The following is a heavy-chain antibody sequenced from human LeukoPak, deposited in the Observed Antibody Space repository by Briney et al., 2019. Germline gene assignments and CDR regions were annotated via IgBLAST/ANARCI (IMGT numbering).Heavy chain of an antibody. Sequence: PGGSLRLSCAASGFTFSSYSMNWVRQAPGKGLEWVSSISSSSSYIYYADSVKGRFTISRDNSKNTLYLQMNSLRAEDTAVYYCAKTGEGVSPQAGADYYYYYMDVWGKGTTVTVSS. CDR3: AKTGEGVSPQAGADYYYYYMDV. D-gene: IGHD5/OR15-5a*01. J-gene: IGHJ6*03. CDR1: GFTFSSYS. CDR2: ISSSSSYI. V-gene: IGHV3-21*04.